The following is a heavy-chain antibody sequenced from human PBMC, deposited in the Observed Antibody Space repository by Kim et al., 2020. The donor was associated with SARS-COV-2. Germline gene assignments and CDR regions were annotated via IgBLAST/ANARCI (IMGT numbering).Heavy chain of an antibody. Sequence: YADSVKGRFTIARDNAKNALYLQMNSLRAEDTALYYCAKDSNVYHYDISAMAWGQGTLVTVSS. D-gene: IGHD3-22*01. V-gene: IGHV3-9*01. CDR3: AKDSNVYHYDISAMA. J-gene: IGHJ4*02.